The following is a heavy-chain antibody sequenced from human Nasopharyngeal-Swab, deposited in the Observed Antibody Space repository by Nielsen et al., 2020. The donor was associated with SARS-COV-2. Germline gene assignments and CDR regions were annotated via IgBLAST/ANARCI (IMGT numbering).Heavy chain of an antibody. V-gene: IGHV1-18*01. CDR3: ARSTIAVAGRGISDY. J-gene: IGHJ4*02. CDR2: ISAYNGNT. Sequence: ASVKVSCKASGYTFTSYAMSWVRQAPGQGLEWMGWISAYNGNTNYAQKLQGRVTMTTDTSTSTAYMELRSLRSDDTAVYYCARSTIAVAGRGISDYWGQGTLVTVSS. D-gene: IGHD6-19*01. CDR1: GYTFTSYA.